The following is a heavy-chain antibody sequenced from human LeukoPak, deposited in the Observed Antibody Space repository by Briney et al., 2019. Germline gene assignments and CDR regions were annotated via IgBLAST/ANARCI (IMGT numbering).Heavy chain of an antibody. CDR2: IYSGGST. V-gene: IGHV3-53*01. CDR1: GFTVSSNY. D-gene: IGHD6-13*01. Sequence: GGSLRLSCAASGFTVSSNYMSWVRQAPGKGLEWVSVIYSGGSTYYADSVKGRFTISRDNSKNTLYLQMNSLRAEDTAVYYCATPYTDSSSWYDTDRRYFDYWGQGTLVTVSS. CDR3: ATPYTDSSSWYDTDRRYFDY. J-gene: IGHJ4*02.